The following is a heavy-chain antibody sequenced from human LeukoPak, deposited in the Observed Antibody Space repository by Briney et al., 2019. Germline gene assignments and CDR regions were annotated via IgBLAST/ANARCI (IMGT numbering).Heavy chain of an antibody. J-gene: IGHJ4*02. V-gene: IGHV3-30*18. CDR1: GFTFSSYG. D-gene: IGHD6-19*01. Sequence: GRSLRLSCAASGFTFSSYGMHWVRQAPGKGLEWVAFMQYDGSIKYYADSVKGRFTISRDNSKNTLYQQMNSLRAEDTAVYYCAKDRWGEQWLEPDYWGQGTLVTVSS. CDR3: AKDRWGEQWLEPDY. CDR2: MQYDGSIK.